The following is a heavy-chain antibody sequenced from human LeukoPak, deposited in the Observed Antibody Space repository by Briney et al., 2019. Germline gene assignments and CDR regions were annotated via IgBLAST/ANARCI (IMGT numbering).Heavy chain of an antibody. D-gene: IGHD2-2*01. CDR1: GGSFSGYY. V-gene: IGHV4-34*01. J-gene: IGHJ4*02. Sequence: SETLTLTCAVYGGSFSGYYWSWIRQPPGKELEWIGEINHSGSTNYNPSLKSRVTISVDTSKNQFSLKLSSVTAADTAVYYRARVSGDIVVVPAATPYYFDYWGQGTLVTVSS. CDR3: ARVSGDIVVVPAATPYYFDY. CDR2: INHSGST.